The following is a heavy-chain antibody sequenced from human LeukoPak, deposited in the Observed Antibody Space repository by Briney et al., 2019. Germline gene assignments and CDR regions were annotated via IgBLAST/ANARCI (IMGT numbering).Heavy chain of an antibody. CDR3: AKAQYSSGWFDY. D-gene: IGHD6-19*01. J-gene: IGHJ4*02. CDR2: ISGSGGST. Sequence: GGSLRLSCAASGFTFSSYAMSWVRQAPGEGLEWVSAISGSGGSTYYADSVKGRFTISRDNSKNTLYLQMNSLRAEDTAVYYCAKAQYSSGWFDYWGQGTLVTVSS. CDR1: GFTFSSYA. V-gene: IGHV3-23*01.